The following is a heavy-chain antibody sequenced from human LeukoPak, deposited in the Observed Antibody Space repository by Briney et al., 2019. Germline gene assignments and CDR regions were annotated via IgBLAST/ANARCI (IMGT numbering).Heavy chain of an antibody. Sequence: SETLSLACTVSGGSISSYYWSWIRQPPGKGLEWIGYIYYSGSTNYNPSLKSRVAISVDTSKNQFSLKLSSVTAADTAVYYCARDKYGDYGYFDLWGRGTLVTVSS. CDR3: ARDKYGDYGYFDL. D-gene: IGHD4-17*01. J-gene: IGHJ2*01. CDR2: IYYSGST. V-gene: IGHV4-59*01. CDR1: GGSISSYY.